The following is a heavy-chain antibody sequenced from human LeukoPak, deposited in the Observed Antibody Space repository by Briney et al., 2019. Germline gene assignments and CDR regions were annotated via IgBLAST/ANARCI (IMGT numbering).Heavy chain of an antibody. J-gene: IGHJ4*02. D-gene: IGHD3-22*01. CDR3: ARAVSDYDSSGYYFGFDY. CDR2: IYYSGST. V-gene: IGHV4-39*07. CDR1: GGSISSSSYY. Sequence: SETLSLTCTVSGGSISSSSYYWGWIRQPPGKGLEWIGSIYYSGSTNYNPSLKSRVTISVDTSKNQFSLKLSSVTAADTAVYHCARAVSDYDSSGYYFGFDYWGQGTLVTVSS.